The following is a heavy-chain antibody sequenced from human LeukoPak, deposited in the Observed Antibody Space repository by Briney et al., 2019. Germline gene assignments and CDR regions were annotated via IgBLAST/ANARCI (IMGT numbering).Heavy chain of an antibody. CDR2: ISGSGGST. Sequence: GGSLRLSCAASGFTFSSYAMSWVRQAPGKGLEWVSAISGSGGSTYYADPVKGRFTISRDNSKNTLYLQMNSLRAEDTAVYYCAREGHYYDSSGYYSYWGQGTLVTVSS. V-gene: IGHV3-23*01. D-gene: IGHD3-22*01. J-gene: IGHJ4*02. CDR1: GFTFSSYA. CDR3: AREGHYYDSSGYYSY.